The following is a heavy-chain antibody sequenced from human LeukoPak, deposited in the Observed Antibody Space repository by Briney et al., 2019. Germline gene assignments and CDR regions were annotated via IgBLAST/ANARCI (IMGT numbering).Heavy chain of an antibody. CDR2: IIPLFGTA. V-gene: IGHV1-69*05. D-gene: IGHD2-21*01. CDR1: GGTFSSYA. CDR3: ARSLVVAKGFDY. J-gene: IGHJ4*02. Sequence: SVKVSCKASGGTFSSYAITWVRQAPGQGLEWMGGIIPLFGTANYAQKFQGRVTITTDKSTSTAYMELTSLRSEDTAVYYCARSLVVAKGFDYWGQGTLVTVSS.